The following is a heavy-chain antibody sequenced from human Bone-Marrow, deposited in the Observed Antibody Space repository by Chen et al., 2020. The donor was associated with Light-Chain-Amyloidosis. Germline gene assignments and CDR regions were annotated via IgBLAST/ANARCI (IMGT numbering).Heavy chain of an antibody. CDR3: SRGGSYYYFDY. Sequence: EVQLVEPGGGLVQPGGLLRLVCVASRFIFISYTMNWVRQTPGRGLEWVSSISRSISHIYYADSMRGRFTISRDNAKNSLYLQMNNLRAEDTAVYYCSRGGSYYYFDYWGQGILVTVSS. CDR1: RFIFISYT. D-gene: IGHD1-26*01. CDR2: ISRSISHI. V-gene: IGHV3-21*01. J-gene: IGHJ4*02.